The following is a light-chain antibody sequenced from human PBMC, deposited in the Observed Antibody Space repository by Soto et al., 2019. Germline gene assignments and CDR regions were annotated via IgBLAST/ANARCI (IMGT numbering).Light chain of an antibody. CDR1: SSDVGAYNY. Sequence: QSALTQPPSASGSPGQSVTISCTGTSSDVGAYNYVSWYPQHAGKAPKLVIYEVTKRPSGVPDRFSGSKSANTASLTVSGLQAEYEADYYCSSFASSHTWVFGGGTKLTVL. J-gene: IGLJ3*02. CDR3: SSFASSHTWV. CDR2: EVT. V-gene: IGLV2-8*01.